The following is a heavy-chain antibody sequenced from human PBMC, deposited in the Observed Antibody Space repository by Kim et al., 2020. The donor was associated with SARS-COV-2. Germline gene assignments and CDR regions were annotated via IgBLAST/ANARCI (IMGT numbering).Heavy chain of an antibody. D-gene: IGHD3-22*01. V-gene: IGHV1-24*01. CDR2: FDPEDGET. Sequence: ASVKVSCKVSGYTLTELSMHWVRQAPGKGLEGMGGFDPEDGETIYAQKFQGRVTMTEDTSTDTAYMELSSLRSEDTAVYYCATLDSSGYYKEYYFDYWGQGTLVTVSS. J-gene: IGHJ4*02. CDR3: ATLDSSGYYKEYYFDY. CDR1: GYTLTELS.